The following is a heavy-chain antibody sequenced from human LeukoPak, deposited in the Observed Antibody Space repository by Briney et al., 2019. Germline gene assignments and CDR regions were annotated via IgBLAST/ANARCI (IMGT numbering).Heavy chain of an antibody. D-gene: IGHD3-10*01. CDR1: GFTFSNHG. CDR3: AKDDAWLRFGE. Sequence: QSGGSLRLSCAASGFTFSNHGMNWVRQAPGKGLEWVSGISPSADIKYYADSVKGRFTISRDNSKNTLYLEVISLTADDTAVYYCAKDDAWLRFGEWSQGTLVTVSS. CDR2: ISPSADIK. J-gene: IGHJ4*02. V-gene: IGHV3-23*01.